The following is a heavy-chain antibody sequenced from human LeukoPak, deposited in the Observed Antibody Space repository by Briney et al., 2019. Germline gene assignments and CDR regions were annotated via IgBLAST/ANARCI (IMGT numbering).Heavy chain of an antibody. D-gene: IGHD2-21*02. CDR3: ARDLAVVTAFGQHAFDI. Sequence: ASVKVSCKASGYTFTGYYMHWVRQAPGQGLEWMGWISAYNGNTNYAQKLQGRVTMTTDTSTSTAYMELRSLRSDDASVYYCARDLAVVTAFGQHAFDIWGQGTMVTVSS. CDR1: GYTFTGYY. CDR2: ISAYNGNT. J-gene: IGHJ3*02. V-gene: IGHV1-18*04.